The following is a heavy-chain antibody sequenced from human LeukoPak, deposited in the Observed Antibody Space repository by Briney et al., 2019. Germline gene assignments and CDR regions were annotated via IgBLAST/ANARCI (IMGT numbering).Heavy chain of an antibody. Sequence: GGSLRPSCAASGFIVSGDFMSWVRQAPGKGLEWVSVIYSDGSTYYADSVKGRFTISRDNSKNTLDLQMTGLRAEDTAVYYCARERGRGRDSPWFDYWGQGTLVTVSS. J-gene: IGHJ4*02. V-gene: IGHV3-53*01. CDR1: GFIVSGDF. CDR2: IYSDGST. D-gene: IGHD1-26*01. CDR3: ARERGRGRDSPWFDY.